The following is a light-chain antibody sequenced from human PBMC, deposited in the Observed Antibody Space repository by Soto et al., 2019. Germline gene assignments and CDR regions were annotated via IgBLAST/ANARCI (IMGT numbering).Light chain of an antibody. CDR3: QQRGNWPIT. V-gene: IGKV3-11*01. Sequence: EIVLTQSPATLSLSPGERATLSCRTSQNVNRYLAWYQQKPGQALRLLIYDASNRATGIPARFSGSGSGTDFTLTVSSLEPEDFAVYYCQQRGNWPITFGQGTRLEIK. J-gene: IGKJ5*01. CDR1: QNVNRY. CDR2: DAS.